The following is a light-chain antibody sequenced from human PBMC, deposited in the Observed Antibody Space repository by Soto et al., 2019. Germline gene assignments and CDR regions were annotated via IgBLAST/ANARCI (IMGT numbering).Light chain of an antibody. V-gene: IGKV3-15*01. CDR2: VAS. J-gene: IGKJ4*01. Sequence: EIVMTQSPATLSVSPGERATLSCRASQSVSSNLAWYQQKPVQTPKLLIYVASTRATGIPARLSGSGSGTEFTLTISSLQSEDFAVYYCQQYNVWPLTFGGGTKVAFK. CDR3: QQYNVWPLT. CDR1: QSVSSN.